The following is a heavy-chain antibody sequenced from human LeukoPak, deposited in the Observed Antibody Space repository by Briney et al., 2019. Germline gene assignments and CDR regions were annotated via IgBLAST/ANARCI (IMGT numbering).Heavy chain of an antibody. Sequence: ASVKVSCKASGYTFTKYYIHWVRQAPGQGLEWMGIINPSAGSTNYAQKFQGRVTLTRDTSTSTVYMNVSNLRSEDTAVYYCAKDTRYYGSGSYLFDYWGQGTLVTVSS. CDR2: INPSAGST. CDR3: AKDTRYYGSGSYLFDY. CDR1: GYTFTKYY. D-gene: IGHD3-10*01. V-gene: IGHV1-46*01. J-gene: IGHJ4*02.